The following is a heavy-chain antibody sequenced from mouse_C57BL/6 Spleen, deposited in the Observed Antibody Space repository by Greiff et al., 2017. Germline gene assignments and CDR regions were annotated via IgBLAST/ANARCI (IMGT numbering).Heavy chain of an antibody. CDR1: GYTFTSYW. D-gene: IGHD1-1*02. CDR2: IDPDDSYT. CDR3: ARGDYYGGSRWYFDV. J-gene: IGHJ1*03. V-gene: IGHV1-59*01. Sequence: QVQLQQPGAELVRPGTSVKLSCKASGYTFTSYWMPWVKQRPGQGLEWIGVIDPDDSYTNYNQKFKGKATLTVDTSSSTAYLQLSSLTSEDAAVYYCARGDYYGGSRWYFDVWGTGTTVTVAS.